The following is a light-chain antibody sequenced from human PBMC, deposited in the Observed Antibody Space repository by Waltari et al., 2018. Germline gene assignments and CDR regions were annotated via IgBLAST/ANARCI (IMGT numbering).Light chain of an antibody. CDR2: DVS. Sequence: QSALTQPASVSGSPGQSITISCTGTSSDVGGYNYVSWYQQHTGKAPKLMLYDVSKRPSGVSTRVSGSKAGNTASLTISGLQAEDEADYYCSSYTSSSTWVFGGGTKLTVL. CDR3: SSYTSSSTWV. V-gene: IGLV2-14*01. CDR1: SSDVGGYNY. J-gene: IGLJ3*02.